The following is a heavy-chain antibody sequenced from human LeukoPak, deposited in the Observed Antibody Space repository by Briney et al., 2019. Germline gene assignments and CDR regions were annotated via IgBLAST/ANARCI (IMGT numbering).Heavy chain of an antibody. V-gene: IGHV1-69*04. CDR3: ARVPYYYDSSGYRANYFDY. CDR1: GGTFSSYA. CDR2: IIPILGIA. J-gene: IGHJ4*02. Sequence: SVKVSCTASGGTFSSYAISWVRQAPGQGLEWMGRIIPILGIANYAQKFQGRVTITADKSTSTAYMELSSLRSEDTAVYYCARVPYYYDSSGYRANYFDYWGQGTLVTVSS. D-gene: IGHD3-22*01.